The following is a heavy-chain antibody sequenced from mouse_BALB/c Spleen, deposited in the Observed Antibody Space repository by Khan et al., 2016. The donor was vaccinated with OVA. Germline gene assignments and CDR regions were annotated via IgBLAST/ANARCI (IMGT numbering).Heavy chain of an antibody. V-gene: IGHV9-3-1*01. Sequence: LVESGPELKKPGETVKISCKASGYTFTNYGMNWVKQAPGKGLKWMGWINTYTGEPTYADDFKGRFAFSLETSARTAYLQITNRKNVDTATYFCARPPYFSYVMVYWGQGTSVTVSS. J-gene: IGHJ4*01. CDR2: INTYTGEP. CDR1: GYTFTNYG. D-gene: IGHD2-10*01. CDR3: ARPPYFSYVMVY.